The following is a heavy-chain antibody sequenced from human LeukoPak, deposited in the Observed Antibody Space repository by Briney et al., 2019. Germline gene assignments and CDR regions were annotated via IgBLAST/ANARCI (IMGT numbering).Heavy chain of an antibody. J-gene: IGHJ4*02. Sequence: GGSLRLSCAASGFTFSNYDMHWVRQTTGKGLEWVSAIDAAGDTYYAGSVKGRFTISRENAKNTLYLQMNSLRAEDTALYYCVRGQATAWGLDYWGQGTLVTVSS. CDR2: IDAAGDT. D-gene: IGHD6-13*01. CDR1: GFTFSNYD. V-gene: IGHV3-13*01. CDR3: VRGQATAWGLDY.